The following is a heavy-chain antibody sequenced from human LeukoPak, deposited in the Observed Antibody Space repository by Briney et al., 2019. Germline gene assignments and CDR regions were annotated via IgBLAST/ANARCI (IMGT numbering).Heavy chain of an antibody. J-gene: IGHJ4*02. CDR3: AKDLRDDRRSYYFDS. D-gene: IGHD3-22*01. V-gene: IGHV3-30*18. CDR1: GLTFSSYG. CDR2: ISYDGSEQ. Sequence: GGSLRLSCAASGLTFSSYGMHWVRQAPGKGIEWVAVISYDGSEQYYADSVKGRFTISRDNSKNTLYLQMNSLRTEDTAVYYCAKDLRDDRRSYYFDSWGLGTLVTVSS.